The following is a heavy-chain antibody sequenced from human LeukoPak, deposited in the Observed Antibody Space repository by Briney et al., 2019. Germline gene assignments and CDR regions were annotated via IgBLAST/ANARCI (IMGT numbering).Heavy chain of an antibody. J-gene: IGHJ5*02. CDR3: ASYYYYDSSARWFDP. D-gene: IGHD3-22*01. CDR1: GFTFSSYW. V-gene: IGHV3-74*01. CDR2: INSDGSST. Sequence: GGSLRLSCAASGFTFSSYWMHWVRQAPGKGLVWVSRINSDGSSTSYADSVKGRFTISRDNAKNTLYLQMYSLRAEDTAVYYCASYYYYDSSARWFDPWGQGTLVTVSS.